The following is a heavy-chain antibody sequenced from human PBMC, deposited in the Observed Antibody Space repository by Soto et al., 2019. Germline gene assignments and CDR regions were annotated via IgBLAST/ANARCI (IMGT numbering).Heavy chain of an antibody. Sequence: EVQLVESGGGLVQPGGSLRLSCAASGFTVSSNYMTWVRQAPGKGLEWVSNIYSGGTTSYADSVKGRFTISRDNSKNTLFLLMNSLSDDDTAVYYCASGASGNYRWGQGTLVTVSS. CDR3: ASGASGNYR. CDR2: IYSGGTT. J-gene: IGHJ4*02. V-gene: IGHV3-66*01. D-gene: IGHD3-10*01. CDR1: GFTVSSNY.